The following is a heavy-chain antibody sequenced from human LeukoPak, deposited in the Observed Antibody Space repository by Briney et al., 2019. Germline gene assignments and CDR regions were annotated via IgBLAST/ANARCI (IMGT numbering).Heavy chain of an antibody. CDR2: ISYDGSNI. V-gene: IGHV3-30-3*01. Sequence: GGSLRLSCAASGFTFSSYAMHWVRQAPGKGLEWVAVISYDGSNIYYADSVKGRFTISRDNSKNTLYLQMNSLRAEDTAVYYCARESATRDFDYWGQGTLVTVSS. J-gene: IGHJ4*02. CDR3: ARESATRDFDY. CDR1: GFTFSSYA.